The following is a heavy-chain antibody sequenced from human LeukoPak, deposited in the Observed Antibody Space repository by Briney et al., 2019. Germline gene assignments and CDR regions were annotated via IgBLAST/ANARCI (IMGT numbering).Heavy chain of an antibody. J-gene: IGHJ4*02. D-gene: IGHD4-17*01. V-gene: IGHV3-74*01. Sequence: GGSLRLSCAASGFTFSSYWMHWVRQAPGKGLVWVSRINSDGSSTSYADSVKGRFTISRDNAKNTLYLQMNSLRAEDTAVYYCARLRHGDYELDYWGQGTLVTVSS. CDR3: ARLRHGDYELDY. CDR1: GFTFSSYW. CDR2: INSDGSST.